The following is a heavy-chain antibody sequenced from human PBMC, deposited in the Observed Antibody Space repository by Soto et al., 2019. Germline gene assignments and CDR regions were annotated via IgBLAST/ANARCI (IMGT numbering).Heavy chain of an antibody. CDR1: GGSISSSSFH. Sequence: QLQLQESGPGLVKPSETLSLTCTVSGGSISSSSFHWGWIRQPPGKGLEWIGSIYYSGSTYYSPSLQSRVTIAVDTSRNQFSLRLSSVTAADTAVYYCARRERAAGTDWWFDPWGQGTLVTVSS. J-gene: IGHJ5*02. CDR3: ARRERAAGTDWWFDP. CDR2: IYYSGST. D-gene: IGHD6-13*01. V-gene: IGHV4-39*01.